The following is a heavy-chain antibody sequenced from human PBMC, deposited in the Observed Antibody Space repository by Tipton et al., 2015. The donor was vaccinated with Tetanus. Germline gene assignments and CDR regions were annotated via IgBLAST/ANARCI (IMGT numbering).Heavy chain of an antibody. Sequence: QLVQSGAEVKKPGSSVKVSCKASGGTFSSYAISWVRQAPGQGLEWMGGIIPIFGTANYAQKFQGRVTITADESTSTAYMELSSLRSEDTAVYYCARGRIAAAGSYFNWFDPWGQGTLVTVSS. V-gene: IGHV1-69*01. CDR1: GGTFSSYA. CDR2: IIPIFGTA. CDR3: ARGRIAAAGSYFNWFDP. D-gene: IGHD6-13*01. J-gene: IGHJ5*02.